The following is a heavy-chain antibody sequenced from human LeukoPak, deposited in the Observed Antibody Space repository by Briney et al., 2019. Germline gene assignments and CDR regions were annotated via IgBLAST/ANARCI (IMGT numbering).Heavy chain of an antibody. Sequence: SETLSLTCAVSGYSISSGYQWAWIRQPPGKTLEWIGSIYHSGSAHYNPSLKSRVTISVDRSNNQFYLRLRSVTAADTAVYYCARDPRWLTPDCTSTSCYENYFDPWGQGTLVTVSS. J-gene: IGHJ5*02. CDR1: GYSISSGYQ. V-gene: IGHV4-38-2*02. D-gene: IGHD2-2*01. CDR3: ARDPRWLTPDCTSTSCYENYFDP. CDR2: IYHSGSA.